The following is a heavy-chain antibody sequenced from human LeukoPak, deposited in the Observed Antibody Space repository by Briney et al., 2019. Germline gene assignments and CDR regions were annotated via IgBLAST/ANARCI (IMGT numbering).Heavy chain of an antibody. J-gene: IGHJ1*01. CDR1: GGSFSGYY. V-gene: IGHV4-34*01. CDR2: IDHSGGT. CDR3: ARVTYSGSLRRAEYIQH. Sequence: SETLSLTCAVYGGSFSGYYWSWIRQPPGKGLEWIGEIDHSGGTNYNPSLKSRVSISVDTSKNQFSLKLSSVTAADTAVYYCARVTYSGSLRRAEYIQHWGPGTLVTVSS. D-gene: IGHD1-26*01.